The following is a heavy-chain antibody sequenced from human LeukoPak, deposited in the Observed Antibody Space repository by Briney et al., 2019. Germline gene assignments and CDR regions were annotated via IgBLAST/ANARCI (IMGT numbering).Heavy chain of an antibody. CDR1: GFTFSSYE. D-gene: IGHD5-18*01. V-gene: IGHV3-48*03. J-gene: IGHJ4*02. Sequence: PGGSLRLSCAASGFTFSSYEMNWVRQAPGKGLEWVSYISSSGSTIYYADSVKGRFTISRDNAKNSLYLQLNSLRAEDMAVYYCASHSGFRHDYWGQGTLVTVSS. CDR2: ISSSGSTI. CDR3: ASHSGFRHDY.